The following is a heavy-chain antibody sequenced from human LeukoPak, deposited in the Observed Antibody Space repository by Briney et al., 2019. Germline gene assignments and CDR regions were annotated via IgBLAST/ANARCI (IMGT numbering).Heavy chain of an antibody. CDR2: IWSDENKK. CDR1: GFTFSSYG. CDR3: AREGLTTSPNNALDI. V-gene: IGHV3-33*01. J-gene: IGHJ3*02. D-gene: IGHD1/OR15-1a*01. Sequence: SGGSLRLSCEASGFTFSSYGMHWVRQAPGKGLEWVAVIWSDENKKYYADFVKGRFTISRDNFKSTLFLLVNSLRVEDTAVYYCAREGLTTSPNNALDIWGQGTTVTV.